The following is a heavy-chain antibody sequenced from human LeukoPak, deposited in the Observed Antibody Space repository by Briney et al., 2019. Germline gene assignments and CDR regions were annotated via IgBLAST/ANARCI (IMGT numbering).Heavy chain of an antibody. CDR3: ARDRYSSSWYSGLIDY. J-gene: IGHJ4*02. CDR1: GYTFTSYG. V-gene: IGHV1-18*01. D-gene: IGHD6-13*01. Sequence: GASVKVSCKASGYTFTSYGISWVRQAPGQGLEWMGWVSAYNGNTNYAQKLQGRVTTTTDTSTSTAYMELRSLRSDDTAVYYCARDRYSSSWYSGLIDYWGQGTLVTVSS. CDR2: VSAYNGNT.